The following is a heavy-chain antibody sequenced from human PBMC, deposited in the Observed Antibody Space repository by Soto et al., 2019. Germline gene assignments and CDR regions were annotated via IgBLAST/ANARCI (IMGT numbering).Heavy chain of an antibody. V-gene: IGHV4-61*01. D-gene: IGHD1-26*01. CDR1: GGSVSSGNFY. J-gene: IGHJ4*02. CDR2: IYYNGNT. CDR3: ARSPIYGRHFDS. Sequence: SETLSLTCTVSGGSVSSGNFYWSWIRQPPGKGLEYIGYIYYNGNTNYNPSLKSRVTMSVDTSKNQFSLKLGSVTAADTAVYYCARSPIYGRHFDSWGLGTLVTVSS.